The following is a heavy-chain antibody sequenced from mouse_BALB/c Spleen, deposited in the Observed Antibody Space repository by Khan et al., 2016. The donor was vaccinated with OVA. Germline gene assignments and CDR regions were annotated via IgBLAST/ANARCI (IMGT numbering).Heavy chain of an antibody. CDR2: INPTSGYT. J-gene: IGHJ2*01. Sequence: VQLQESEAALAKPGASVKMSCKASDYTFSTYWMPLVKQRPGQVLECIGYINPTSGYTDYNEKFKVTATLSADKSSSTAYMQLSRLTSEHSAVYYSTRDRIDYWGQGTTLTVSS. CDR3: TRDRIDY. V-gene: IGHV1-7*01. CDR1: DYTFSTYW.